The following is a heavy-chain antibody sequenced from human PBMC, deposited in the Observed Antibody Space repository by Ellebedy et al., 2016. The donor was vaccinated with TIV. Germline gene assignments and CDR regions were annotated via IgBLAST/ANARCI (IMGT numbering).Heavy chain of an antibody. Sequence: GESLKISXVASGFTFSSYAMSWVRQAPGKGLDWVSTISHSDGSTYYIDSVKGRFTISSDNSKNTLFLQMNSLRAEDTALYYGARRGGSGWGGFDIWGQGTMVSVSS. D-gene: IGHD6-19*01. J-gene: IGHJ3*02. CDR2: ISHSDGST. CDR1: GFTFSSYA. V-gene: IGHV3-23*01. CDR3: ARRGGSGWGGFDI.